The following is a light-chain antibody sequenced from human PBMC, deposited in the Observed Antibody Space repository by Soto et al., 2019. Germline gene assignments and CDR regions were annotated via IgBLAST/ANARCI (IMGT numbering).Light chain of an antibody. CDR1: SSDIVSHNF. J-gene: IGLJ3*02. V-gene: IGLV2-14*01. CDR3: SSYTSAYIWV. Sequence: QSVLTQPASVSGSPGQSITISCTGTSSDIVSHNFVSWHQQHPGKAPKFIIYGVSNRPSGVSNRFSGSKYGNTASLTISGLQADDDAVYYCSSYTSAYIWVFGGGTKVTVL. CDR2: GVS.